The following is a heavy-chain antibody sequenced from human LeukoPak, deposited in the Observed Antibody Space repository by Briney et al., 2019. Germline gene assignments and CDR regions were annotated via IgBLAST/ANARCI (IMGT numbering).Heavy chain of an antibody. CDR2: IKQDGSEK. Sequence: GGSLRLSCAASGFTFSSYWMSWVRQAPGKGLEWVANIKQDGSEKYYVDSVKGRFTISRDNAKNSLYLQMNSLRAEDTAVYYCASRGSGIIYWYFDLWGRGTLVTVSS. V-gene: IGHV3-7*01. J-gene: IGHJ2*01. CDR1: GFTFSSYW. D-gene: IGHD3-10*01. CDR3: ASRGSGIIYWYFDL.